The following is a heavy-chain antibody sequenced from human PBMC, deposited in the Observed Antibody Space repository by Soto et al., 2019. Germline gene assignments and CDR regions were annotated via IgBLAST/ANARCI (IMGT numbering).Heavy chain of an antibody. CDR2: IYYSGST. Sequence: QLQLQESGPGRVKPSETLSLTCTVSGGSISSSSYYWGWIRQPPGKGLEWIGSIYYSGSTYYNPSLKSRVTISVDTSKNQFSLKLSSVTAADTAVYYCARHQTVTTNYFDYWGQGTLVTVSS. CDR1: GGSISSSSYY. J-gene: IGHJ4*02. D-gene: IGHD4-17*01. V-gene: IGHV4-39*01. CDR3: ARHQTVTTNYFDY.